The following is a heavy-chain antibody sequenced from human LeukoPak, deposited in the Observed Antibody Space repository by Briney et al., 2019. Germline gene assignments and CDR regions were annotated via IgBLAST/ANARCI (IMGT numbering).Heavy chain of an antibody. CDR3: ARGGYYGSGSYYNRGVYYYYGMDV. CDR2: INHSGST. D-gene: IGHD3-10*01. Sequence: SETLSLTCTVSRGSISGSIRSYYWSWLRQPPGKGLEWIGEINHSGSTNYNPSLKSRVTISVDTSKNQFSLKLSSVTAADTAVYYCARGGYYGSGSYYNRGVYYYYGMDVWGQGTTVTVSS. V-gene: IGHV4-34*01. J-gene: IGHJ6*02. CDR1: RGSISGSIRSYY.